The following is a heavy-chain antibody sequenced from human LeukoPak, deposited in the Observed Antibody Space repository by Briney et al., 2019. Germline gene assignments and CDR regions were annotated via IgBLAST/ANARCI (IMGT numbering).Heavy chain of an antibody. CDR1: GFTFSSYG. CDR3: AKDASAYSSTWYGINFDY. Sequence: PGRSLTLSCAASGFTFSSYGFHWVRQAPGKGLEWVAVIWFDGSNKYYADSVKGRFTISRDYSKNTLYLQMNSLRAEDTAVYYCAKDASAYSSTWYGINFDYWGQGTLVTVSS. V-gene: IGHV3-33*06. D-gene: IGHD6-13*01. J-gene: IGHJ4*02. CDR2: IWFDGSNK.